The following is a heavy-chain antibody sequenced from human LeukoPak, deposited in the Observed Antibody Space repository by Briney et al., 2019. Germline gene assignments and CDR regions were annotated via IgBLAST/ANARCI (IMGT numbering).Heavy chain of an antibody. Sequence: GGSLRLSCAASGFTFSSYAMSWVRQAPGKGLEWVAGISGSGGRKYYAASVKGRFTPSRDYSKNTLYLQMNSLGAEDTALYYCANAGTIVGVGRYYFDYWGQGTLVTVSS. D-gene: IGHD3-3*01. J-gene: IGHJ4*02. CDR2: ISGSGGRK. V-gene: IGHV3-23*01. CDR3: ANAGTIVGVGRYYFDY. CDR1: GFTFSSYA.